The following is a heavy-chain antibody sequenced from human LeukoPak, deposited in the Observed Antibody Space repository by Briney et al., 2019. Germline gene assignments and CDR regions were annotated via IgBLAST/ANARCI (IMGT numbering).Heavy chain of an antibody. D-gene: IGHD3-10*01. Sequence: PSETLSLTCTVSGRSISSYYWSWIRQPPGKGLEWIGYIYYSGSTNDNPSLKSRVTISVDTSKNQFSLKLSSVTAADTAVYYCARLEGSYYVHYFDYWGQGTLVTVSS. CDR3: ARLEGSYYVHYFDY. CDR1: GRSISSYY. J-gene: IGHJ4*02. CDR2: IYYSGST. V-gene: IGHV4-59*08.